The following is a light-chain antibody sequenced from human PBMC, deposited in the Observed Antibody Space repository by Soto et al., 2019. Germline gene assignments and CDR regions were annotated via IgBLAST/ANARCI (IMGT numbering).Light chain of an antibody. CDR1: QSVSSN. V-gene: IGKV3-20*01. Sequence: EIVMTQSPATLSVSPGERATVSCRASQSVSSNLAWYQQKPGQAPRLLIYGASRRATGIPDRFTGSGSGTDFTLTISRLEPEDFAVYYCQQYVSSPWAFGQGTKVDI. CDR2: GAS. J-gene: IGKJ1*01. CDR3: QQYVSSPWA.